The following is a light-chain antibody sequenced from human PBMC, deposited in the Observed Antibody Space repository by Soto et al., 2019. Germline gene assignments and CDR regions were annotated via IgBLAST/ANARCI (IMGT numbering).Light chain of an antibody. CDR3: QQYDNLPLT. CDR1: QDISNY. J-gene: IGKJ4*01. Sequence: QMSQSPSSLSASAGDRVTITCQASQDISNYLNWYQQKPGKAPKXLIYDASNLETGVPSRFSGSGSGTDFTLTISSLQPEDIATYYCQQYDNLPLTFGGGTKVDIK. CDR2: DAS. V-gene: IGKV1-33*01.